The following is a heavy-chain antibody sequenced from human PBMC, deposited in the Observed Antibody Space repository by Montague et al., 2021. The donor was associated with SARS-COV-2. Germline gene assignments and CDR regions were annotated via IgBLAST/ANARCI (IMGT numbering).Heavy chain of an antibody. CDR2: INYGGST. CDR1: GGSFSTYY. CDR3: ARLGDGVVPSPILGVGPYYSYYYIDV. J-gene: IGHJ6*03. V-gene: IGHV4-34*01. D-gene: IGHD3-10*01. Sequence: SETLSLTCAVHGGSFSTYYWNWIRQPPGKGLEWIGEINYGGSTNYNPSLKCRVTISADTSKNQFSLRLTSVAAADTAVYYCARLGDGVVPSPILGVGPYYSYYYIDVWGKGTTVTVSS.